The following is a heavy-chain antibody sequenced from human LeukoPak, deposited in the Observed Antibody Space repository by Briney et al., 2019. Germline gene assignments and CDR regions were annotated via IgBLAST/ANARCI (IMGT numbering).Heavy chain of an antibody. CDR3: ARKQSMPVDYYYYYVDV. Sequence: GGSLRLSCAASGFTFSSYSMNWVRQAPGKGLEWVSYISSSSSTIYYADSVKGRFTISRDNAKNSLYLQMNSLRDEDTAVYYCARKQSMPVDYYYYYVDVWGKGTTVTVSS. CDR2: ISSSSSTI. D-gene: IGHD6-19*01. V-gene: IGHV3-48*02. CDR1: GFTFSSYS. J-gene: IGHJ6*03.